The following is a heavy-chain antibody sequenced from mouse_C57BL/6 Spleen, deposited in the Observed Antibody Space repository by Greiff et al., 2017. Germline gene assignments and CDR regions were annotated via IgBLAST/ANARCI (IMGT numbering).Heavy chain of an antibody. CDR1: GYSITSGYY. CDR3: ARVPYYGSSPYYFDY. D-gene: IGHD1-1*01. Sequence: DVKLQESGPGLVKPSQSLSLTCSVTGYSITSGYYWNWIRQFPGNKLEWMGYISYDGSNNYNPSLKNRISITRDTSKNQFFLKLNSVTTEDTATYYCARVPYYGSSPYYFDYWGQGTTLTVSS. V-gene: IGHV3-6*01. CDR2: ISYDGSN. J-gene: IGHJ2*01.